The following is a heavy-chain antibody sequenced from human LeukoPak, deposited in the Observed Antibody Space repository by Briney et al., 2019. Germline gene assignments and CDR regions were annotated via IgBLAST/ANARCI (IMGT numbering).Heavy chain of an antibody. CDR1: EYSFTRYY. CDR2: INPSGGST. D-gene: IGHD5-18*01. V-gene: IGHV1-46*01. Sequence: ASVKVSCKASEYSFTRYYMHWVRQAPGQGLEWMGIINPSGGSTSYAQKFQGRDTMTRDISTITVYMELSSLISEDTAVYYCARGYSYGLDYWGQGTLVTVSS. CDR3: ARGYSYGLDY. J-gene: IGHJ4*02.